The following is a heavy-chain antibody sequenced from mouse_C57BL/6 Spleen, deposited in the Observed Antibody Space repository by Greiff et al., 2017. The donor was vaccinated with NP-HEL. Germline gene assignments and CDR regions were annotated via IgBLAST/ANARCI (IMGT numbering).Heavy chain of an antibody. Sequence: VQLQQSGAELARPGASVKLSCKASGYTFTSYGISWVKQRTGQGLEWIGEIYPRSGNTYYNEKFKGKATLTADKSSSTAYMELRSLTSEDSAVYFCARGYGERYYFDYWGQGTTLTVSS. J-gene: IGHJ2*01. CDR3: ARGYGERYYFDY. D-gene: IGHD2-10*02. V-gene: IGHV1-81*01. CDR2: IYPRSGNT. CDR1: GYTFTSYG.